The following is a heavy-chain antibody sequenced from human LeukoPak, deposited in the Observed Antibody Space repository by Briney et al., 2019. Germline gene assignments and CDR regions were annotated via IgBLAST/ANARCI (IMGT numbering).Heavy chain of an antibody. Sequence: ASVKVSCKASEYTFTGYHLHWVRQAPGQGLEWMGCINPGSGGTNYAQKFQDRVTMTRDMYISTAYMELSSLRYDDTAVYYCARGGFVVAPPLAVWGQGTTVTVSS. D-gene: IGHD3-3*01. CDR1: EYTFTGYH. J-gene: IGHJ6*02. CDR2: INPGSGGT. V-gene: IGHV1-2*02. CDR3: ARGGFVVAPPLAV.